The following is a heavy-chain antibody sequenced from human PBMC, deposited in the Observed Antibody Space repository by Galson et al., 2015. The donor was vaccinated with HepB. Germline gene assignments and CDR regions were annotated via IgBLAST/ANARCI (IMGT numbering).Heavy chain of an antibody. CDR2: INAGNGNT. CDR1: GYTFTSYA. Sequence: SVKVSCKASGYTFTSYAMHWVRQAPAQRLEWMGWINAGNGNTKYSQKFQGRVTITRDTSASTAYMELSSLRSEDTAVYYCARGRGYGGWDYFDYWGQGTLVTVSS. CDR3: ARGRGYGGWDYFDY. V-gene: IGHV1-3*01. J-gene: IGHJ4*02. D-gene: IGHD5-12*01.